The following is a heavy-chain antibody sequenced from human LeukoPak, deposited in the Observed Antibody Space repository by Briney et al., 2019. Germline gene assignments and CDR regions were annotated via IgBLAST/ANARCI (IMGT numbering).Heavy chain of an antibody. Sequence: ASVKVSCKASGGTFISYAISWVRQAPGQGLEWMGGIIPIFGTANYAQKFQGRVTITTDESTSTAYMELSSLRSEDTAVYYCARVAFFNNWNYGWWFDPWGQGTLVTVSS. CDR3: ARVAFFNNWNYGWWFDP. J-gene: IGHJ5*02. CDR2: IIPIFGTA. D-gene: IGHD1-7*01. V-gene: IGHV1-69*05. CDR1: GGTFISYA.